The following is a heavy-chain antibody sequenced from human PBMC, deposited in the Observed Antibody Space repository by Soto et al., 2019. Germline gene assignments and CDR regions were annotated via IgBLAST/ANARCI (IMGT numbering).Heavy chain of an antibody. J-gene: IGHJ4*02. CDR2: ISAYNGNT. V-gene: IGHV1-18*01. D-gene: IGHD3-10*01. CDR3: ARDLDGSGSYYNDY. Sequence: ASVKVSFKAACYIFITYGISWVRQAPGQGLEWMGRISAYNGNTKYAQSLQGRVTMTTDTSTNTAYMELRSLRSDDKAVYYCARDLDGSGSYYNDYWGPGTLVTVSS. CDR1: CYIFITYG.